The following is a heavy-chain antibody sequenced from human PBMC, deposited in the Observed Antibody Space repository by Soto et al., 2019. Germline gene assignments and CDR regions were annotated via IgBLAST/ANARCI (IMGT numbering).Heavy chain of an antibody. D-gene: IGHD6-13*01. CDR1: GYTLTSYA. Sequence: ASVKVSCKASGYTLTSYAMHWVRQAPGQRLEWMGWINAGNGNTKYSQKFQGRVTITRDTSASTAYMELSSLRSEDTAVYYCARYSSSYYYYYGMDVWGQGTTVTVSS. V-gene: IGHV1-3*01. CDR2: INAGNGNT. CDR3: ARYSSSYYYYYGMDV. J-gene: IGHJ6*02.